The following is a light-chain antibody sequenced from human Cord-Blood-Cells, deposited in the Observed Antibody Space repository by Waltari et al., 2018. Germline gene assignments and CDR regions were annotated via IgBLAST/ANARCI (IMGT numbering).Light chain of an antibody. CDR1: SSDVGGYNY. J-gene: IGLJ3*02. V-gene: IGLV2-14*03. CDR2: DFS. Sequence: QSALTQPASVSGSPGQSITISCTGTSSDVGGYNYVSWDQQHPGKAPKPLIYDFSNLPSGVSNRFSGSKAGNTASLTISGLQAEDEADYYCSSYTSSSTLVFGGGTKLTVL. CDR3: SSYTSSSTLV.